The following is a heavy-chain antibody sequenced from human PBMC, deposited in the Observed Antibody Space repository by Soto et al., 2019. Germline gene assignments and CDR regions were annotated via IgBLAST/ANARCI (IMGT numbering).Heavy chain of an antibody. CDR1: GFTFSSYE. Sequence: GGSLRLSCAASGFTFSSYEMNWVRQAPGKGLEWVSYISSSGSTIYYADSVKGRFTISRDNAKNSLYLQMNSLRAEDTAVYYCAKDWDIVVVPAVIDYWGQGTLVTVSS. V-gene: IGHV3-48*03. J-gene: IGHJ4*02. CDR2: ISSSGSTI. D-gene: IGHD2-2*01. CDR3: AKDWDIVVVPAVIDY.